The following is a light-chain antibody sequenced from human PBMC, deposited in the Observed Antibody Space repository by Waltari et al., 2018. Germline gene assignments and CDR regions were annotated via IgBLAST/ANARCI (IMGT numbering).Light chain of an antibody. Sequence: EIVMTTSPATLSVYPGERATLACRASQSVSSNLAWYQQNPGQAPRLLIYGAYTRATGIPARFSGSGSGTEFTLTISSMQSEDFAVYYCQQYNNWPPLTFGGGTKVEIK. V-gene: IGKV3-15*01. CDR2: GAY. J-gene: IGKJ4*01. CDR3: QQYNNWPPLT. CDR1: QSVSSN.